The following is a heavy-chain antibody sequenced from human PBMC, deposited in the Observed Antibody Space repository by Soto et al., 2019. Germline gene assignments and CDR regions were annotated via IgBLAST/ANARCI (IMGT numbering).Heavy chain of an antibody. CDR2: TYYRSKWYN. V-gene: IGHV6-1*01. CDR3: ARQYYYGSGTYYGMDV. J-gene: IGHJ6*02. Sequence: QSQTLSLTCAISGDSVSSNSAAWNWIRQSPSRGLEWLGRTYYRSKWYNDYAVSVKSRITINPDTSKNQFSLQLNSVTPEDTAVYYCARQYYYGSGTYYGMDVWGQGTTVTVSS. D-gene: IGHD3-10*01. CDR1: GDSVSSNSAA.